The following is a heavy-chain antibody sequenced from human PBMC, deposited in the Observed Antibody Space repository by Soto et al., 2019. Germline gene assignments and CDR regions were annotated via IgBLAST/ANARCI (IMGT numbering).Heavy chain of an antibody. D-gene: IGHD5-12*01. V-gene: IGHV4-34*12. CDR1: GGSFSGYY. CDR3: VRHAQWIIRAY. CDR2: FIYSGDI. Sequence: SQTLSLTCPVYGGSFSGYYSTCIRQPPGKGLEWIGSFIYSGDIMYNPSIQSRLTLFLDTSKNQFSLKLSSVSAADTAVYYCVRHAQWIIRAYWGQGPLVTVSS. J-gene: IGHJ4*02.